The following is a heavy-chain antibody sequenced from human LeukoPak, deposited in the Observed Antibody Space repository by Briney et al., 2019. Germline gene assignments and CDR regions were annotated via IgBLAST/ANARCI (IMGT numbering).Heavy chain of an antibody. D-gene: IGHD3-3*01. CDR3: ARDHHTIFEGLQVFDP. J-gene: IGHJ5*02. CDR1: GGSISSSSYY. CDR2: IYYSGST. Sequence: SETLSLTCTVSGGSISSSSYYWGWIRQPPGKGLEWIGSIYYSGSTYYNPSLKSRVTISVDTSKNQFSLKLSSVTAADTAVYYCARDHHTIFEGLQVFDPWGQGTLVTVSS. V-gene: IGHV4-39*02.